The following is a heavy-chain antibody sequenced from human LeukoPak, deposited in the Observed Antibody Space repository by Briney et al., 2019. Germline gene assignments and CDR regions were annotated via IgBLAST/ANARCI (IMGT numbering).Heavy chain of an antibody. J-gene: IGHJ1*01. D-gene: IGHD3-22*01. Sequence: TSETLSLTCTVSGGSISSYYWSWIRQPPVKGLEWIGYIYYSGSTNYNPSLKSRVTISVDTSKNQFSLKLSSVTAADTAVYYCARPSGSYDSSGYYSEYFQHWGQGTLVTVSS. CDR1: GGSISSYY. V-gene: IGHV4-59*01. CDR3: ARPSGSYDSSGYYSEYFQH. CDR2: IYYSGST.